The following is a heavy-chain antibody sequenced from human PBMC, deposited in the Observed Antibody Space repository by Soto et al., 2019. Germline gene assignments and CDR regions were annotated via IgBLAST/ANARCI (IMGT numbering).Heavy chain of an antibody. CDR3: ARGSHNWNSRECYCYYNLDV. V-gene: IGHV3-33*01. Sequence: QVQLVESGGGVVQPGRSLRLSCLVSGFSFSDYGMHWVRQSPGKGLEWVALIWYDGSNKYYEDSVKGRFTISRDNSKNTLFLQMNSMRVEDKAVYYCARGSHNWNSRECYCYYNLDVWGQGTMVTVSS. D-gene: IGHD1-20*01. J-gene: IGHJ6*03. CDR2: IWYDGSNK. CDR1: GFSFSDYG.